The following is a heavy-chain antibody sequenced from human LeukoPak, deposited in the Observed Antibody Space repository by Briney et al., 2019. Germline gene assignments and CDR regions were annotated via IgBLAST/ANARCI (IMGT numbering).Heavy chain of an antibody. Sequence: GTSLRLSCAASGFTFSSYAMSWVRQAPGKGLEWVSAISGSGGSTYYADSVKGRFTISRDNSKNTLYLQMNSLRAEDTAVYYCAKAPVDGIVVVPAAMEWGQGTLVTVSS. CDR1: GFTFSSYA. D-gene: IGHD2-2*01. V-gene: IGHV3-23*01. J-gene: IGHJ4*02. CDR3: AKAPVDGIVVVPAAME. CDR2: ISGSGGST.